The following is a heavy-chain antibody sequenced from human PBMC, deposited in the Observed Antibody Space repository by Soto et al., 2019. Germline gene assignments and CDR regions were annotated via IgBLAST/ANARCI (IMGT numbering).Heavy chain of an antibody. V-gene: IGHV4-30-4*01. D-gene: IGHD3-9*01. CDR2: IYYSGST. Sequence: PSETLSLTCTVSGGSISSGDYYWSWIRQSPGKGLEWIGYIYYSGSTYYNPSLKSRVTISVDTSKNQFSLKLSSVTAADTAVYYCAREGGPYYDILTGYLYYYYGMDVWGQGTTVTVSS. CDR3: AREGGPYYDILTGYLYYYYGMDV. CDR1: GGSISSGDYY. J-gene: IGHJ6*02.